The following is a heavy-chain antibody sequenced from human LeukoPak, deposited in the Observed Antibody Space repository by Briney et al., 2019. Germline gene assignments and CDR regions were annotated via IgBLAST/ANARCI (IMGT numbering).Heavy chain of an antibody. Sequence: PSETLSLTCTVSGGSIRSYYWSWIRQPPGKGLEWIGEINHSGSTNYNPSLKSRVTISIDTSKSQFSLKLSSVTAADTAVYYCARGPYYFGSGTDYNRFNVVYWGQGILVTVSS. J-gene: IGHJ4*02. CDR3: ARGPYYFGSGTDYNRFNVVY. D-gene: IGHD3-10*01. CDR1: GGSIRSYY. CDR2: INHSGST. V-gene: IGHV4-34*01.